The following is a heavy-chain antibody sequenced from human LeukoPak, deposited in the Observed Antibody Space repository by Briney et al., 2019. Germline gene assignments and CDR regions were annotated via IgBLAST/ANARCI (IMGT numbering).Heavy chain of an antibody. CDR2: IYHSGST. J-gene: IGHJ3*02. V-gene: IGHV4-30-2*01. Sequence: SQTLSLTCAVSGGSISSGGYSWSWIRQPPGKGLEWIGYIYHSGSTYYNPSLKSRVTISVDRSKNQFSLKLSSVTAADTAVYYCARSYYYDSSSDAFDIWGQGTMVTVSS. CDR3: ARSYYYDSSSDAFDI. CDR1: GGSISSGGYS. D-gene: IGHD3-22*01.